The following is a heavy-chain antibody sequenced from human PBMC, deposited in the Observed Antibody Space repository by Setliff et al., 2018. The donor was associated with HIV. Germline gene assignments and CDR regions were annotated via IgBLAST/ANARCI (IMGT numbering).Heavy chain of an antibody. Sequence: SETLSLTCAVYGGSFSGYYWSWIRQPPGKGLEWIGEINHRGSTNHNPSLKSRVTISVDTSKNQFSLKLSSVTAADTAVYYCARRSGWSLDYWGQGTLVTVSS. CDR1: GGSFSGYY. CDR2: INHRGST. J-gene: IGHJ4*02. V-gene: IGHV4-34*01. D-gene: IGHD6-19*01. CDR3: ARRSGWSLDY.